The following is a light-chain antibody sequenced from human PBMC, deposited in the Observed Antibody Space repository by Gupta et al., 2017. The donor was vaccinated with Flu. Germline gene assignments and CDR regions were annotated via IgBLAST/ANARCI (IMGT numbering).Light chain of an antibody. J-gene: IGLJ1*01. CDR1: SSNIGSNS. Sequence: QSVLTQPPSASGTPGQRVTISCSGSSSNIGSNSVYWYQQFPGTAPKLLIYTNTKRRSGVPDRVSGSKSGTSAALAISGLRSEDEADYYCESWEDSLGGHYVFGTGTKVTV. CDR2: TNT. CDR3: ESWEDSLGGHYV. V-gene: IGLV1-47*01.